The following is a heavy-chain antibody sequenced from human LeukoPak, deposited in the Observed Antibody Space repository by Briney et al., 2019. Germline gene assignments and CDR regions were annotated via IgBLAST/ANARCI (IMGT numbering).Heavy chain of an antibody. CDR3: ARDKGLAAAGHWYFDL. Sequence: SQTLSLTCTVSGGSISSGGYYWSWIRQHPGKGLEWIGYIYYSGSTNYNPSLKSRVTISVDTSKNQFSLKLSSVTAADTAVYYCARDKGLAAAGHWYFDLWGRGTLVTVSS. J-gene: IGHJ2*01. CDR2: IYYSGST. V-gene: IGHV4-31*03. D-gene: IGHD6-13*01. CDR1: GGSISSGGYY.